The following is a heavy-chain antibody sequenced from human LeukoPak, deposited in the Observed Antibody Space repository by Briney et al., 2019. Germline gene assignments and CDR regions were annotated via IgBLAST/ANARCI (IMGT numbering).Heavy chain of an antibody. CDR1: GFTFSSYW. CDR2: IKQDASEK. Sequence: PGGSLRLSCAASGFTFSSYWMSWVRQAPGKGLEWVANIKQDASEKYYVDSVRGRFTISRDNAKDTLYLHMNSLTAEDTAVYYCARGAKWAYYFDYWGQGTLVTVSS. CDR3: ARGAKWAYYFDY. D-gene: IGHD1-26*01. J-gene: IGHJ4*02. V-gene: IGHV3-7*01.